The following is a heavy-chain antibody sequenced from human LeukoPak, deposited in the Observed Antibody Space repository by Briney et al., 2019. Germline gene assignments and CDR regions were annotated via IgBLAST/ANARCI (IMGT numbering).Heavy chain of an antibody. CDR2: IKSKTDGGTT. CDR3: TTLLHYDILTGPDAFDI. Sequence: SGGSLRLSCTASGFNFNNAWMSWVRQAPGRGLEWVGRIKSKTDGGTTGYAAPVKGRFTISRDDSKNTLYLQMNSLKTEDTAVYYCTTLLHYDILTGPDAFDIWGQGTMVTVSS. CDR1: GFNFNNAW. V-gene: IGHV3-15*01. J-gene: IGHJ3*02. D-gene: IGHD3-9*01.